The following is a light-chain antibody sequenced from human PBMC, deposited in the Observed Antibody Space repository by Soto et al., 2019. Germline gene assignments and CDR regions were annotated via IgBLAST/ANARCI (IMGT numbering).Light chain of an antibody. Sequence: QSVLTQPPSTSGTPGQRATISCSGSSSNIGSNTVSWCQQLPGTAPKPLIYNNNQRPSGVPDRFSGPKSGTSASLAISGLESEDEADYYCAAWDDSLIGYVFGTGTKVTVL. CDR1: SSNIGSNT. CDR2: NNN. V-gene: IGLV1-44*01. CDR3: AAWDDSLIGYV. J-gene: IGLJ1*01.